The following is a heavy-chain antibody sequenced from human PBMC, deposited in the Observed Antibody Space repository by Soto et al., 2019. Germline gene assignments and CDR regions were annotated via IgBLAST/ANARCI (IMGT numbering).Heavy chain of an antibody. Sequence: EVQLVESGGGLVQPGGSLRLSCAASGFTFSDHYMDWVRQAPGMGLEWVARSRNRVNSHTTEYAASVKGRFTISRDESKSTLYLQMNSLKIEDTAVYYCTRGLLGGAPSYTFHGMDVWGQGTTVTVSS. CDR1: GFTFSDHY. D-gene: IGHD1-26*01. CDR3: TRGLLGGAPSYTFHGMDV. CDR2: SRNRVNSHTT. J-gene: IGHJ6*01. V-gene: IGHV3-72*01.